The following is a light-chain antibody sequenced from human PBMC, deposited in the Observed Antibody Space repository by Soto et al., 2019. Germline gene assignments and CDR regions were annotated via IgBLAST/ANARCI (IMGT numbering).Light chain of an antibody. CDR1: SSDVGGYNY. Sequence: QSALTQPPSASGSPGQSVTISCTGTSSDVGGYNYVSWYQQHPGKAPKLMIYEVSKRPSGVPDRFSGSKSGNTASLTVSGIQAADEADYYCSSYAGSNNLGVFGGGTKLTVL. CDR2: EVS. J-gene: IGLJ3*02. V-gene: IGLV2-8*01. CDR3: SSYAGSNNLGV.